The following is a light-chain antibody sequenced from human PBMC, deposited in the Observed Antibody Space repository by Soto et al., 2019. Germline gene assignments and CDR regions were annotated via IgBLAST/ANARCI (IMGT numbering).Light chain of an antibody. CDR2: DVT. J-gene: IGLJ2*01. CDR3: CSFAGL. V-gene: IGLV2-11*01. Sequence: QSALTQPRSVSGSPGQSVAISCAGTSSDVGRYNYVSWYQQYPGKAPKLIIYDVTTRPSGVPDRFSGSKSGNTASLTISGLQAEDEADYYCCSFAGLLGGGTKLTV. CDR1: SSDVGRYNY.